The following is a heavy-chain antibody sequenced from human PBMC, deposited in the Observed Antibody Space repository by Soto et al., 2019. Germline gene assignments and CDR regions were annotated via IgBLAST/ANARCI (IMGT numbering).Heavy chain of an antibody. D-gene: IGHD6-13*01. Sequence: KESGPTLVKTTQTLTLPCTFSGFSFTTDGMGVVWIRQPPGKALEWLALIYWDDDKRYSPSLKSIITITKDASRNQVVLTLTNMDPADTATYSCAHLYWAASGTRYYFDYWGQGTLVTVSS. CDR3: AHLYWAASGTRYYFDY. CDR2: IYWDDDK. J-gene: IGHJ4*02. V-gene: IGHV2-5*02. CDR1: GFSFTTDGMG.